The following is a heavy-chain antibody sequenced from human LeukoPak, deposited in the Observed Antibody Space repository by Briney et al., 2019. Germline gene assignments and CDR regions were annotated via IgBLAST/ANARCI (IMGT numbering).Heavy chain of an antibody. D-gene: IGHD3-16*01. V-gene: IGHV1-2*06. CDR1: GYTFTGYY. J-gene: IGHJ4*02. CDR3: AREALLYDYALGY. Sequence: ASVKVSCKASGYTFTGYYMHWVRQAPGQGLEWMGRINPNSGGTNYAQKFQGRVTMTRGTSISTAYMELSRLRSDDTAVYYCAREALLYDYALGYWGQGTLVTVSS. CDR2: INPNSGGT.